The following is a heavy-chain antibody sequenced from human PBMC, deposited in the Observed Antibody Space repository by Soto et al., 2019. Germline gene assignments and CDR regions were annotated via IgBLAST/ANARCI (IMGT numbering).Heavy chain of an antibody. Sequence: SETLSLTCTVSGGSISSGGYYWSWIRQHPGKGLEWIGYIYHSGSTYYNPSLKSRVTISVDTSKNQFSLKLSSVTAADTAVYYCARDRTGYYYGSGSYYNVIYGMDVWGQGTTVTVSS. J-gene: IGHJ6*02. V-gene: IGHV4-31*03. CDR3: ARDRTGYYYGSGSYYNVIYGMDV. D-gene: IGHD3-10*01. CDR2: IYHSGST. CDR1: GGSISSGGYY.